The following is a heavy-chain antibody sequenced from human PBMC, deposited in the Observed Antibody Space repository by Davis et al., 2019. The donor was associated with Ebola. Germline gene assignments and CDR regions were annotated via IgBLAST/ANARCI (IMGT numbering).Heavy chain of an antibody. D-gene: IGHD3-3*01. CDR2: IYSGGST. CDR1: GFTVSSNY. J-gene: IGHJ3*02. Sequence: GESLKISCAASGFTVSSNYMTWVRQAPGKGLEWVSVIYSGGSTYYADSVKGRFTISRDNSKNTLYLQMNSLRAEDTAVYYCARGYYDFWSGRHDAFDIWGQGTMVTVSS. CDR3: ARGYYDFWSGRHDAFDI. V-gene: IGHV3-53*05.